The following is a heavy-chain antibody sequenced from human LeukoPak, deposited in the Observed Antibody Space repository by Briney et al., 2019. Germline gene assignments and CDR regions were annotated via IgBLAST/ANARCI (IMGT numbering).Heavy chain of an antibody. V-gene: IGHV1-18*01. CDR1: NYTFTTYG. CDR2: ISTYTGDT. Sequence: GASVKVSCKASNYTFTTYGITWVRQAPGQGLEWMGWISTYTGDTNYAQHLQARVTMTTDTSTGTAYMDLRSLRSVDTAVYYCARALTTMTPLDYWGQGTLVTVSS. D-gene: IGHD4-17*01. CDR3: ARALTTMTPLDY. J-gene: IGHJ4*02.